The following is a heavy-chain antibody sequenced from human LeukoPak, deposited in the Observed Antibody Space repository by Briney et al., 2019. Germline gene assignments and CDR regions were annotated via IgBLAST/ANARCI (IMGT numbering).Heavy chain of an antibody. V-gene: IGHV3-20*04. J-gene: IGHJ4*02. Sequence: PGGSLRLSCAASGFTFDDYGMSWVRQAPGKGLEWVSGINWNGGSTGYADSVKGRFTISRDNAKNSLYLQMNSLRAEDTAVSYCAREARRESSGWFVEYWGQGTLVTVSS. CDR1: GFTFDDYG. D-gene: IGHD6-19*01. CDR2: INWNGGST. CDR3: AREARRESSGWFVEY.